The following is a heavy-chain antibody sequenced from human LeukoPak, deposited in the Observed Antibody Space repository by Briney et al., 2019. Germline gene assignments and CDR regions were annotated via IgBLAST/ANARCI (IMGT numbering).Heavy chain of an antibody. CDR2: THYSGAT. CDR3: ASGYCGGACQLGGVDM. V-gene: IGHV4-61*01. Sequence: PSETLSLTCTVSGGSISSGNYYWSWLRQPPGKGLEYIGYTHYSGATNYNPSLKSRVTISLDTSGNQFSLKLSSVTAADTAVYYCASGYCGGACQLGGVDMWGQGTMVTVSS. J-gene: IGHJ3*02. D-gene: IGHD2-21*02. CDR1: GGSISSGNYY.